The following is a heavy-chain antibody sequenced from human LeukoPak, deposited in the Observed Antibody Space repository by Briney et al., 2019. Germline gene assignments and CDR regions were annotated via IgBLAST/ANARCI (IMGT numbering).Heavy chain of an antibody. CDR2: INHSGST. V-gene: IGHV4-34*01. CDR1: GGSISSYY. CDR3: ARGWRFFRTPRPFDY. D-gene: IGHD3-3*01. Sequence: SETLSLTCTVSGGSISSYYWSWIRQPPGKGLEWIGEINHSGSTNYNPSLKSRVTISVDTSKNQFSLKLSSVTAADTAVYYCARGWRFFRTPRPFDYWGQGTLVTVSS. J-gene: IGHJ4*02.